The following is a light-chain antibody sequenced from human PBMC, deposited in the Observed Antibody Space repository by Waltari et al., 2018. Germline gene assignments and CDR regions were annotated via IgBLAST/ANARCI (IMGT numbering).Light chain of an antibody. V-gene: IGKV1-9*01. Sequence: DIQLTQSPSFLSASVGDRVTITCRASQGINSYLAWYQHNPGKAPKLLIYAASTLQSGVPSRFSGSESGTEFTLTISSLQPEDFATYYCQQLHTYPITFGQGTLLEIK. CDR3: QQLHTYPIT. J-gene: IGKJ5*01. CDR2: AAS. CDR1: QGINSY.